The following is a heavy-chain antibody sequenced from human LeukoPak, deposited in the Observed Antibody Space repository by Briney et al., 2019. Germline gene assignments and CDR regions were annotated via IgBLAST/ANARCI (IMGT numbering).Heavy chain of an antibody. CDR3: ARNVCSSTSCSSVDY. D-gene: IGHD2-2*01. J-gene: IGHJ4*02. Sequence: SETLSLTCTVSGGSISSSSYYWGWIRQPPGKGLEWIGSIFYLYYGGSTYYNPSLMSRVTISVDTSKNQFSLKVSSVTAADTAVYYCARNVCSSTSCSSVDYWGQGTLVTVSS. V-gene: IGHV4-39*07. CDR2: IFYLYYGGST. CDR1: GGSISSSSYY.